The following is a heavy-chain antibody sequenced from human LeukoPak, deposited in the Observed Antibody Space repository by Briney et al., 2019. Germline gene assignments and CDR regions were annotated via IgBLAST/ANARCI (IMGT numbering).Heavy chain of an antibody. Sequence: PSETLSLTCAVYGGSFSGYYWSWIRQPPGKGLEWIGEINHSGSTNYNPSLKSRITISVDTSTNQFSLKLSSVTPADTAVYYCARGRSIVVVPAATYYFDFWGQGTLVTVSS. V-gene: IGHV4-34*01. CDR2: INHSGST. CDR3: ARGRSIVVVPAATYYFDF. CDR1: GGSFSGYY. D-gene: IGHD2-2*01. J-gene: IGHJ4*02.